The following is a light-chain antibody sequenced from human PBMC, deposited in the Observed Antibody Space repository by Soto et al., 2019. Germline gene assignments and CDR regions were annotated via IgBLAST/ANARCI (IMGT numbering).Light chain of an antibody. CDR1: QDISNY. V-gene: IGKV1-33*01. CDR2: DAS. Sequence: DIQMTQSPSSLSASVGDRVTITCQASQDISNYLNWYQQKPGKAPRLLIYDASNLQTGVTSTFSGSGSETAVTFPISSLQPEDISTYYCHQYLNRPISTFGHGTKVDIK. J-gene: IGKJ3*01. CDR3: HQYLNRPIST.